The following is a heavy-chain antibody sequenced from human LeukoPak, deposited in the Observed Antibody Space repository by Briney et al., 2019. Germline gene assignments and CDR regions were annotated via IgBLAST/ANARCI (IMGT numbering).Heavy chain of an antibody. CDR1: GFTFSSYS. Sequence: PGGSLRLSCAASGFTFSSYSMNWVRQAPGKGREWVSSISSSSSYIYYADSVKGRFTISRDNARNSLYLQMNSLRAEDTAVYYCARYSYGIHDFDYWGQGTLVTVSS. D-gene: IGHD5-18*01. CDR2: ISSSSSYI. V-gene: IGHV3-21*01. CDR3: ARYSYGIHDFDY. J-gene: IGHJ4*02.